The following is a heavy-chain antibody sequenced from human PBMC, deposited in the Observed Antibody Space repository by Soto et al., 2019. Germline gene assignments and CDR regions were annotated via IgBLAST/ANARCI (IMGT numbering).Heavy chain of an antibody. CDR2: IYNTGSA. V-gene: IGHV4-31*03. J-gene: IGHJ4*02. D-gene: IGHD4-17*01. CDR1: GASIGSAGYY. CDR3: ARARPYDYEII. Sequence: QVQLQQSGPGLVNPSQTLSLTCSVSGASIGSAGYYWTWIRQHSGKGLEWIGHIYNTGSAHYNPSLKSRVTISVDTSRDQFSLHLTSVTVADTAVYYCARARPYDYEIIGGQGTLVTVSS.